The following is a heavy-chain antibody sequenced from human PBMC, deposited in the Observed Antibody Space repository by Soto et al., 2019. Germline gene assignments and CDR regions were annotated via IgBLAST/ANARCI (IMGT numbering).Heavy chain of an antibody. J-gene: IGHJ5*01. CDR2: IYYSGST. V-gene: IGHV4-39*01. CDR1: GGSISSSSYY. D-gene: IGHD2-15*01. CDR3: GRQQGYGSGDSCGINS. Sequence: PSETLSLTCTVSGGSISSSSYYWGWIRQPPGKGLEWIGSIYYSGSTYYNLSLKSRVTISVDTSKNQFSLKLSSVTAADTAVYFCGRQQGYGSGDSCGINSGGQGPLVTVPS.